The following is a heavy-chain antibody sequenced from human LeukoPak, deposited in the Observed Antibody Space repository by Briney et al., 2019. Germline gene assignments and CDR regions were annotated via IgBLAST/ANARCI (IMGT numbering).Heavy chain of an antibody. CDR3: TRHEGARDSSGYVDY. Sequence: PGGSLRLSCAASGFTFSNYGMHWVRQASGKGLEWVGRIRSKANSYATAYAASVKGRFTISRDDSKNTAYLQMNSLKTEDTAVYYCTRHEGARDSSGYVDYWGQGTLVTVSS. CDR1: GFTFSNYG. V-gene: IGHV3-73*01. J-gene: IGHJ4*02. CDR2: IRSKANSYAT. D-gene: IGHD3-22*01.